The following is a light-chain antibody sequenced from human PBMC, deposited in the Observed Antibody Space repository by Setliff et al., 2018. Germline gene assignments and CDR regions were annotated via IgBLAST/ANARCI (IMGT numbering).Light chain of an antibody. CDR1: SSDIGAYDY. V-gene: IGLV2-14*03. J-gene: IGLJ1*01. Sequence: QSALTQPASVSGSPGQSITIYCIGSSSDIGAYDYVAWYQQHPGKAPKLMIYDVSHRPSGVSRRFSASKSGNTASLTISGLQVEDEADYYCSSYSTRTSLDVFGTGTKVTVL. CDR2: DVS. CDR3: SSYSTRTSLDV.